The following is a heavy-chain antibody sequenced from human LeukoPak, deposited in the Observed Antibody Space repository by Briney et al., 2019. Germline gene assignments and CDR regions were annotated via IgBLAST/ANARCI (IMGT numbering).Heavy chain of an antibody. CDR3: ARDCSSTSCPFGRAFDI. Sequence: PSETLSLTCAVSGGSISSSNWWSWVRQPPGKGLEWIGEIYHSGSTNYNPSLKSRVTISVDKSKNQFSLKLSSVTAADTAAYYCARDCSSTSCPFGRAFDIWGQGTMVTVSS. V-gene: IGHV4-4*02. CDR2: IYHSGST. D-gene: IGHD2-2*01. CDR1: GGSISSSNW. J-gene: IGHJ3*02.